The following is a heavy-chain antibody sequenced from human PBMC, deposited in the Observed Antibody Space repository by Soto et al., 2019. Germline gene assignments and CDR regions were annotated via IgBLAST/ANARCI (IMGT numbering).Heavy chain of an antibody. CDR2: INPSGGST. D-gene: IGHD2-15*01. Sequence: RXSVKVSCNAAGCSFTSCYMHWVRQAPGQGLEWMGIINPSGGSTSYAQKFQCRVTMTRDTSTSTVYMELSSLRSEDTAVYYCARDRWYNWFDPWGQGTLVTVSS. CDR1: GCSFTSCY. CDR3: ARDRWYNWFDP. J-gene: IGHJ5*02. V-gene: IGHV1-46*01.